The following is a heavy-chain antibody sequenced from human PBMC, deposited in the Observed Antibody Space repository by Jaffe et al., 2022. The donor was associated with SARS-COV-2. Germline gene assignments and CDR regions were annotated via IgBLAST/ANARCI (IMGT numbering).Heavy chain of an antibody. D-gene: IGHD3-22*01. CDR2: MNPNSGNT. Sequence: QVQLVQSGAEVKKPGASVKVSCKASGYTFTSYDINWVRQATGQGLEWMGWMNPNSGNTGYAQKFQGRVTMTRNTSISTAYMELSSLRSEDTAVYYCAREYYYDSSGYYYSEGGFDYWGQGTLVTVSS. CDR3: AREYYYDSSGYYYSEGGFDY. V-gene: IGHV1-8*01. J-gene: IGHJ4*02. CDR1: GYTFTSYD.